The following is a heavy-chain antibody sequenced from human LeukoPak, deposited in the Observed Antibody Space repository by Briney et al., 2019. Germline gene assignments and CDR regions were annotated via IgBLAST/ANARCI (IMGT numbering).Heavy chain of an antibody. CDR1: GFTFSSYT. V-gene: IGHV3-30-3*01. J-gene: IGHJ6*02. Sequence: GRPLRLSCAASGFTFSSYTMHWVRQAPGKGLEWVAFISNDGSKKYYADSVKGRFTISRDNSKNTLFLQMNSLRAEDTAVYYSAKDGGVQGYCPNGVCPSNYGMEVWGQGTTVTVSS. D-gene: IGHD2-8*01. CDR3: AKDGGVQGYCPNGVCPSNYGMEV. CDR2: ISNDGSKK.